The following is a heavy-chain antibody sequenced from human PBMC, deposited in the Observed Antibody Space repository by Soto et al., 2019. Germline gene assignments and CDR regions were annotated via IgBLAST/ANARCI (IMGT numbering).Heavy chain of an antibody. CDR3: ARERKGYYGMDV. Sequence: QVQLVQSGAEVKKPGSSVKVSCKASGGTFSSYAISWVRQAPGQGLEWMGGILPIFGTANYAQKFQGRFTFTADEATGPGYMELSSLRSEDTAVYYCARERKGYYGMDVWGKGTTVNVSS. CDR2: ILPIFGTA. CDR1: GGTFSSYA. V-gene: IGHV1-69*12. J-gene: IGHJ6*04.